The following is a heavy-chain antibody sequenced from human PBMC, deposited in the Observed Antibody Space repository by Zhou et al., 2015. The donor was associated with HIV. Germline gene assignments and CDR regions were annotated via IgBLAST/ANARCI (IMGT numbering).Heavy chain of an antibody. J-gene: IGHJ4*02. D-gene: IGHD2-15*01. CDR1: GFTFLSSA. V-gene: IGHV1-58*01. CDR2: IVVGSGNT. CDR3: ARSGGGGYCSGGSCFPAHAVREYFDY. Sequence: QLVQSGAEVKKPGSSVKVSCKASGFTFLSSAVQWVRQARGQRLEWIGWIVVGSGNTNYAEKFQERVTITRDMSTSTTYMELSSLRSEDTAVYYCARSGGGGYCSGGSCFPAHAVREYFDYWGQGTLVTVSS.